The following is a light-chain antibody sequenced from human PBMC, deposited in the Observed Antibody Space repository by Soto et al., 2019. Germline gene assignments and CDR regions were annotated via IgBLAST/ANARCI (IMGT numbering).Light chain of an antibody. CDR1: QTVGSD. V-gene: IGKV3-15*01. J-gene: IGKJ2*01. CDR2: GAS. Sequence: EIVLTQSPVTLSASPGDGATLSCRASQTVGSDLAWYQKKPGQAPRLLIYGASTRATGVPARFSASGSGTECTVTIDKLESDDFAVYYWQHHIDWAFTFGEGA. CDR3: QHHIDWAFT.